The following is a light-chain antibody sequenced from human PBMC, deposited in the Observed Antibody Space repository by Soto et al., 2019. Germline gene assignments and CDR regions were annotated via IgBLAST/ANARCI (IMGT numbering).Light chain of an antibody. J-gene: IGKJ4*01. V-gene: IGKV1-39*01. Sequence: DIKLTQSPSSLSASVGDRVTITCRASLRISKYLNWYQQKPGKAPKILIYGASTLQSGVPSRFSGSGSGTDFTLTITSLQPEDSATYFCQQSHSTPLTFGGGTKLEI. CDR1: LRISKY. CDR2: GAS. CDR3: QQSHSTPLT.